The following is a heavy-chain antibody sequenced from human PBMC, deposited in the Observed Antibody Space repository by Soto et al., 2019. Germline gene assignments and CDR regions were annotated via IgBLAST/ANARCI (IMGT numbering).Heavy chain of an antibody. Sequence: SETLSLTCAVYGGSFSGYYWSWIRQPPGKGLEWIGEINHSGSTNYNPSLKSRVTISVDTSKNQFSLKLSSVTAADTAVYYCARPYGSGSYLAYWGQGTLVTVSS. CDR3: ARPYGSGSYLAY. CDR1: GGSFSGYY. D-gene: IGHD3-10*01. V-gene: IGHV4-34*01. J-gene: IGHJ4*02. CDR2: INHSGST.